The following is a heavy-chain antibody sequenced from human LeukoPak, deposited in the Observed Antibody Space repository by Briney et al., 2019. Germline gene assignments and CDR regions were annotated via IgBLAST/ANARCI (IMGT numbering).Heavy chain of an antibody. CDR3: ARGKDGYDYVDYGMDV. Sequence: SGTLSLTCTVSGGSISSSSYYWGWIRQPPGKGLEWIGSIYYSGSTYYNPSLKSRVTISVDTSKNQFSLKLSSVTAADTAVYYCARGKDGYDYVDYGMDVWGQGTTVTVSS. CDR1: GGSISSSSYY. V-gene: IGHV4-39*01. D-gene: IGHD5-12*01. CDR2: IYYSGST. J-gene: IGHJ6*02.